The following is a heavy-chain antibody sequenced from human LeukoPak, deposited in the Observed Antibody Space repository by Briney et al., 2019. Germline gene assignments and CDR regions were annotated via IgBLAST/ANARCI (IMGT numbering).Heavy chain of an antibody. CDR1: GGAFSSYA. V-gene: IGHV1-69*04. CDR2: IIPILGIA. D-gene: IGHD3-22*01. Sequence: ASVKVSCKASGGAFSSYAISWVRQAPGQGLEWMGRIIPILGIANYAQKFQGRVTITADKSTSTAYMELSSLRSEDTAVYYCARYHDSSGYYPDPRGAFDYWGQGTLVTVSS. CDR3: ARYHDSSGYYPDPRGAFDY. J-gene: IGHJ4*02.